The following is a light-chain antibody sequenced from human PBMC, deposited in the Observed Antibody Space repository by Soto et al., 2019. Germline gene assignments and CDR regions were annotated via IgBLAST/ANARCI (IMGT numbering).Light chain of an antibody. CDR1: QGIGNA. Sequence: IQMTQSPSSLSASVGDRVTISCRASQGIGNALGWYQQKPGKAPKLLIYAASSLQSGVPSRFSGSGSGTDFTLTISSLQPEDFATYYCQQSYSTLMYTFGQGTKVDI. CDR2: AAS. J-gene: IGKJ2*01. V-gene: IGKV1-39*01. CDR3: QQSYSTLMYT.